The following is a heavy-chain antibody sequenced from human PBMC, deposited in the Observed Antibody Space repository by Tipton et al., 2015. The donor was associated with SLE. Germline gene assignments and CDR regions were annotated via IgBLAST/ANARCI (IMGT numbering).Heavy chain of an antibody. CDR3: ASRSA. CDR1: GGSIGSDY. Sequence: TLSLTCTVSGGSIGSDYWNWVRQPPGKGLEWIGYIYSSGSTNYNPSLKSRVTISVDTSKNQFSLKLSSVTAADTAVYYCASRSAWGQGTLVTVSS. D-gene: IGHD6-19*01. V-gene: IGHV4-59*08. CDR2: IYSSGST. J-gene: IGHJ5*02.